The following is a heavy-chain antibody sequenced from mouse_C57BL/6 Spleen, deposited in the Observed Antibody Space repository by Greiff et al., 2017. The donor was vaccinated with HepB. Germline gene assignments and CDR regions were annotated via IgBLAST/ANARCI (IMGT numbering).Heavy chain of an antibody. CDR1: GYTFTDYE. V-gene: IGHV1-15*01. J-gene: IGHJ2*01. D-gene: IGHD1-1*01. CDR2: IDPETGGT. Sequence: QVQLKESGAELVRPGASVTLSCKASGYTFTDYEMHWVKQTPVHGLEWIGAIDPETGGTAYNQKFKGKAILTADKSSSTAYMELRSLTSEDSAVYYCTRGATVVEGYFDYWGQGTTLTVSS. CDR3: TRGATVVEGYFDY.